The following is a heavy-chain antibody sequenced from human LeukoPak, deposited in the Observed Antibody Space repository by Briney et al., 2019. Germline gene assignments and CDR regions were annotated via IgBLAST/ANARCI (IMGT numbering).Heavy chain of an antibody. D-gene: IGHD3-3*01. Sequence: LSCAASGFTFSSYSMNWVRQAPGKGLEWVSYISSSSSTIYYEDSVKGRFTISRDNAKKSLYLQMNSLRAEDTAVYYCARANTPYYDFWSGYRHDAFDIWGQGTMVTVSS. CDR2: ISSSSSTI. CDR3: ARANTPYYDFWSGYRHDAFDI. V-gene: IGHV3-48*01. J-gene: IGHJ3*02. CDR1: GFTFSSYS.